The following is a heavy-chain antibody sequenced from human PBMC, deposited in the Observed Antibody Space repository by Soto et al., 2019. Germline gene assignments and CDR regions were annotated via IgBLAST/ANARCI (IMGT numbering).Heavy chain of an antibody. CDR2: INPNSGGT. D-gene: IGHD6-6*01. CDR1: GYTFTGYY. Sequence: QVQLVQSGAEVKKPGASVKVSCKASGYTFTGYYMHWVRQAPGQGLEWMGWINPNSGGTNYAQKFQGWVTMTRETSISTAYMELSRLRSDDTAVYYCARAGRIAARPEFYYYYYMDVWGKGTTVTVSS. V-gene: IGHV1-2*04. J-gene: IGHJ6*03. CDR3: ARAGRIAARPEFYYYYYMDV.